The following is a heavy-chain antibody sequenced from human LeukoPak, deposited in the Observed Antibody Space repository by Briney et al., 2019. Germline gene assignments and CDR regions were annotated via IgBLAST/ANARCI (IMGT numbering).Heavy chain of an antibody. J-gene: IGHJ4*02. CDR3: AAYSSCDY. V-gene: IGHV3-53*01. CDR1: GFTVSNNY. Sequence: PGGSLRLSCAASGFTVSNNYMTWVRQAPGKGLEWVSLIYSGGSAYYADSVKGRFTISRDNSKNTLYLQMSSLRVEDTAVYYCAAYSSCDYWGQGTLVTVSS. CDR2: IYSGGSA. D-gene: IGHD6-6*01.